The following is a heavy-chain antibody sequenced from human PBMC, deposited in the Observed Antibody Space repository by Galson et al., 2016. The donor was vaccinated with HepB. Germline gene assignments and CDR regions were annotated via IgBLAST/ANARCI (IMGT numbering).Heavy chain of an antibody. CDR2: IKQDGSEK. Sequence: SLSLSCAASGFTFSSYWMSWVRQAPGKGLEWLANIKQDGSEKYYVDSVRGRFTISRDNATNSLYLHMSSLRAEDTALYYCTRTISATAGIDWGQGTLVTVSS. CDR1: GFTFSSYW. CDR3: TRTISATAGID. J-gene: IGHJ4*02. D-gene: IGHD6-13*01. V-gene: IGHV3-7*04.